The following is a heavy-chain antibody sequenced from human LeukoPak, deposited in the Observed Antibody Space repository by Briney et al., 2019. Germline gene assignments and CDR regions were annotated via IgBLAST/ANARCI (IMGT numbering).Heavy chain of an antibody. CDR2: IRQDGSDK. Sequence: GGSLRLSCAASGFTFSAYWMSWVRQAPGKGLEWVANIRQDGSDKYYVDSVKGRFTISRDNAKNSLYLQMSSLRAEDTSVYYCARGSYGDYEYWGQGTLVTVFS. CDR3: ARGSYGDYEY. V-gene: IGHV3-7*01. D-gene: IGHD4-17*01. J-gene: IGHJ4*02. CDR1: GFTFSAYW.